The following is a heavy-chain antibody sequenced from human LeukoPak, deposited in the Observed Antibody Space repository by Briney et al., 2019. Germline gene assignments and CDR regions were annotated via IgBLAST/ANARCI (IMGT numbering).Heavy chain of an antibody. V-gene: IGHV4-4*09. CDR1: GGPISSYY. CDR2: IYTSGST. Sequence: SETLSLTCTVSGGPISSYYWSWIRQPPGKGLEWIGYIYTSGSTNYNPSLKSRVTISVDTSKNQFSLKLSSVTAADTAVYYCARQIASAGTAGFGFWGQGALVTVSS. J-gene: IGHJ4*02. D-gene: IGHD6-13*01. CDR3: ARQIASAGTAGFGF.